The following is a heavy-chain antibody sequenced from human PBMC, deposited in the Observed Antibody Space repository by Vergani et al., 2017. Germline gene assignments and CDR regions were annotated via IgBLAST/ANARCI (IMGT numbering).Heavy chain of an antibody. CDR1: GGSISPYY. J-gene: IGHJ4*02. V-gene: IGHV4-4*07. Sequence: QVQLQESGPGLVKPSETLSLTCIVSGGSISPYYWSWIRQPAGKGLEWIGRIYTSESTNYNPSLKSRVTMSVDTSKNQFSLMLSSVTVADTAGYYCARSIVSRNPPDYFDNWGQGTLVTVSS. CDR2: IYTSEST. CDR3: ARSIVSRNPPDYFDN. D-gene: IGHD1-14*01.